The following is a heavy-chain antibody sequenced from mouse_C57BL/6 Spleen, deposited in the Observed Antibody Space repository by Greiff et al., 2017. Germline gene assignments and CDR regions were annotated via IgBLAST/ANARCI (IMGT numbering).Heavy chain of an antibody. D-gene: IGHD2-2*01. Sequence: QVQLQQPGAELVKPGASVKLSCTASGYTFTSYWMHWVKPRPGQGLEWIGMIHPNSGSTNYNEKFKSKATLTVDKSSSTAYMQLSSLTSEDSAVYYCATGFRGLYYYAMDYWGQGTSVTVSS. CDR2: IHPNSGST. V-gene: IGHV1-64*01. J-gene: IGHJ4*01. CDR3: ATGFRGLYYYAMDY. CDR1: GYTFTSYW.